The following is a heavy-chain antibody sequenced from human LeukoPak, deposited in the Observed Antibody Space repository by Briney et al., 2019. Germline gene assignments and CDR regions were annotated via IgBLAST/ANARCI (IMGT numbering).Heavy chain of an antibody. Sequence: GGSLGLSWTASGFTFSTYAIHWGRQAPCKGLEWETVIFFDGSKQYYANSVKGRFAVSRDNAKNTAFLRMDSLRPEDTAVYYCAKAAMAVPGTYLPHWGQGTLVTVSS. CDR2: IFFDGSKQ. CDR3: AKAAMAVPGTYLPH. CDR1: GFTFSTYA. J-gene: IGHJ1*01. D-gene: IGHD5-18*01. V-gene: IGHV3-30*09.